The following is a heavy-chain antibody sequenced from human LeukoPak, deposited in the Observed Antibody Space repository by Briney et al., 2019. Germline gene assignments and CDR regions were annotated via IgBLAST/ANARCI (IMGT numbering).Heavy chain of an antibody. D-gene: IGHD3-3*01. CDR1: GFTFSSYA. J-gene: IGHJ4*02. CDR3: TRSEGKGFDY. Sequence: GGSLRLSCTASGFTFSSYAMNWVRQASGKGLEWVGRIRSKANSYATAYAASVKGRFTISRDDSENTVYLQMNSLKTEDTAVYYCTRSEGKGFDYWGQGALVTVSS. V-gene: IGHV3-73*01. CDR2: IRSKANSYAT.